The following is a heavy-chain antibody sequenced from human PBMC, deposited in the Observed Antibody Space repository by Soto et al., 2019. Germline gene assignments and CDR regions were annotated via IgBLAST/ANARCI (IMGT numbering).Heavy chain of an antibody. Sequence: PGESLRLSCAASGCTVGRNYMTWVRQAPGKWLEWVSVIYSGGSTYYADSVKGRFTISRDNSKNTLYLQMNSLRAEDTAVYYCARASSSAYYYYFDYWGQGTLVTVSS. CDR3: ARASSSAYYYYFDY. CDR1: GCTVGRNY. D-gene: IGHD3-22*01. J-gene: IGHJ4*02. V-gene: IGHV3-66*01. CDR2: IYSGGST.